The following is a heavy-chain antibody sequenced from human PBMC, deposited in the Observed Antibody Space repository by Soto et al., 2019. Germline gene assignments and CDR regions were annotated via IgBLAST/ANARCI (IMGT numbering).Heavy chain of an antibody. CDR3: ATEVRWFDP. CDR2: MNPNSGKT. V-gene: IGHV1-8*01. D-gene: IGHD2-2*01. J-gene: IGHJ5*02. Sequence: ASVKVSCKASGYTFTSYDINWVRQATGQGLERMGWMNPNSGKTGYAQKYQGRVTMTRNTSISTTYMELSSLISEDTAVYYCATEVRWFDPWGQGTLVTVSS. CDR1: GYTFTSYD.